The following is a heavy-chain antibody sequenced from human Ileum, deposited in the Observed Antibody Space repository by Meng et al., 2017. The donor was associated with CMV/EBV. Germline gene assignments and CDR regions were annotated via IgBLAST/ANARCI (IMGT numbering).Heavy chain of an antibody. CDR3: TRRTDFWSGPYGMDV. D-gene: IGHD3-3*01. CDR1: GFTFSTYA. J-gene: IGHJ6*02. V-gene: IGHV3-23*01. Sequence: GESLKISCGASGFTFSTYAMSWVRQAPGKGLEWVSAVSSGGGKTFYADSVKGRFTISRDDSKNTLYLQMNSLRADDTAVYYCTRRTDFWSGPYGMDVWGQGTTVTGAS. CDR2: VSSGGGKT.